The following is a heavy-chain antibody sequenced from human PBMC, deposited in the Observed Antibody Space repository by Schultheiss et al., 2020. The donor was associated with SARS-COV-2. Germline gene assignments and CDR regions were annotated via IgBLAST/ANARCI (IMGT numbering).Heavy chain of an antibody. Sequence: GESLKISCAASGFTFSSYWMSWVRQAPGKGLEWVANIKQDGSEKYYVDSVKGRFTISRDNAKNSLYLQLNSLRAEDTAVYYCATLLLQTFGYWGLGTLVTVSS. J-gene: IGHJ4*02. CDR2: IKQDGSEK. D-gene: IGHD3-22*01. CDR1: GFTFSSYW. CDR3: ATLLLQTFGY. V-gene: IGHV3-7*01.